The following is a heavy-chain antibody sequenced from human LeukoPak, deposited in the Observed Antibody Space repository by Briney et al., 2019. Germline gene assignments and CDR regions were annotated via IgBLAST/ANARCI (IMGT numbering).Heavy chain of an antibody. D-gene: IGHD2-21*02. CDR1: GFTVSSNY. CDR3: AKVGSGMVVTAIDFDY. J-gene: IGHJ4*02. V-gene: IGHV3-23*01. Sequence: GGSLRLSCVVSGFTVSSNYMNWVRQAPGKGLEWVSAISGSGGSTYYADSVKGRFTISRDNSKNTLYLQMNSLRAEDTAVYYCAKVGSGMVVTAIDFDYWGQGTLVTVSS. CDR2: ISGSGGST.